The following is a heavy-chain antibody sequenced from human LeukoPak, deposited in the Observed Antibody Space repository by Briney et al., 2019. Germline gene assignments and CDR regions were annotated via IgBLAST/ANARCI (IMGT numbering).Heavy chain of an antibody. CDR3: ARANSLVVVPAAIPSPYYYYGMDV. V-gene: IGHV4-34*01. Sequence: PSETLSLTCAVYGGSFSGYYWSWIRQPPGKGLEWIGEINHSGSTNYNPSLKSRVTISVDTSKNQFSLKLSSVTAADTAVYYCARANSLVVVPAAIPSPYYYYGMDVWGQGTTVTVSS. D-gene: IGHD2-2*01. CDR2: INHSGST. CDR1: GGSFSGYY. J-gene: IGHJ6*02.